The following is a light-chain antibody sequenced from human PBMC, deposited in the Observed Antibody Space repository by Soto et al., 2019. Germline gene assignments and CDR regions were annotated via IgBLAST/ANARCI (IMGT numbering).Light chain of an antibody. CDR1: QSVSSSY. V-gene: IGKV3-20*01. CDR2: GAS. CDR3: HQYSSSPPFT. Sequence: EVVLTQSPGTLSLSPGERATLSCRASQSVSSSYFAWYQQKPGQAPRLLIYGASNRATGIPDRFSGSGSGTAFTLIISRLEPEDFAVYYCHQYSSSPPFTFGPGTQVDIK. J-gene: IGKJ3*01.